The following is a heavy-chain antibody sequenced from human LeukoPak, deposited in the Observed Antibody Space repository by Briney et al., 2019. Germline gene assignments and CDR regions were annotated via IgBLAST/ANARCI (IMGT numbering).Heavy chain of an antibody. D-gene: IGHD3-22*01. Sequence: PGGSLRLSCVASGFSFNSFGMSWVRQAPGKGLEWVSAISGTGGSTHYADSVKGRFTISRDNSKNTLYLQMNSLRAGDTAVYYCAKSSYYDRSGFYREYYFDYWGQGTLVPVSS. CDR2: ISGTGGST. V-gene: IGHV3-23*01. CDR3: AKSSYYDRSGFYREYYFDY. CDR1: GFSFNSFG. J-gene: IGHJ4*02.